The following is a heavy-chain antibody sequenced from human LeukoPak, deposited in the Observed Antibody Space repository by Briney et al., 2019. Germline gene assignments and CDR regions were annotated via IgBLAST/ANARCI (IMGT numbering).Heavy chain of an antibody. J-gene: IGHJ4*02. CDR1: GCTVSSNY. CDR3: ARDKYVWGSYRYFDY. Sequence: GGSLRLSCAASGCTVSSNYMSWVRQAPGKGLEWVSVIYSGGSTYYAGSVKGRFTISRDNSKNTLHLQMNSLRGEDTAGYYCARDKYVWGSYRYFDYWGQGTLVTVSS. D-gene: IGHD3-16*02. V-gene: IGHV3-66*02. CDR2: IYSGGST.